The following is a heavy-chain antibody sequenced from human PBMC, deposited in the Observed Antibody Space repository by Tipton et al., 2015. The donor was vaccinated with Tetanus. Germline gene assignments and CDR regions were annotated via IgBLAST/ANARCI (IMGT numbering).Heavy chain of an antibody. CDR1: GGSIISGGYY. Sequence: LRLSCTVSGGSIISGGYYWSWIRQHPGKGLEWIGDIYSSGSTYYNPSLKSRVTISVDTSKNQFSLNLNSVTAADPAVYYCARDQARGARGWNYFDCWGQGTLVTVSS. D-gene: IGHD1-26*01. CDR3: ARDQARGARGWNYFDC. J-gene: IGHJ4*02. V-gene: IGHV4-31*03. CDR2: IYSSGST.